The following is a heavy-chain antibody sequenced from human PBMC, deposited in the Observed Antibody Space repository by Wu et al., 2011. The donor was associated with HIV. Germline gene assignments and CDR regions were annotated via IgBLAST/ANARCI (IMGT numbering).Heavy chain of an antibody. Sequence: QSGADMKKPGASVKVSCKLLDTASTTFDVNWVRQAPGRGFEWMGYINPLSGKTGYAQKFQGRVAITKDTSISTAYLELTNLSSDDTAVYYCASGYCGANSCYSLDYWGPGNPGHRLL. D-gene: IGHD2-15*01. CDR1: DTASTTFD. CDR2: INPLSGKT. CDR3: ASGYCGANSCYSLDY. J-gene: IGHJ4*02. V-gene: IGHV1-8*03.